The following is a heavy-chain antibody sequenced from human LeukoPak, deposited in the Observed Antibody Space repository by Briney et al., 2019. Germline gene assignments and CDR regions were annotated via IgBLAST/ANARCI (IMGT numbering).Heavy chain of an antibody. CDR1: GGSISSYY. D-gene: IGHD6-13*01. V-gene: IGHV4-39*07. CDR2: IYYSGRT. Sequence: SETLSLTCTVSGGSISSYYWSWIRQPPGKGLEWIGSIYYSGRTYYNPALKRRVTISVDTSKNQFSLKLSSVTAADTAVYYCARDRTIAAAGTSRWFDPWGQGTLVTVSS. CDR3: ARDRTIAAAGTSRWFDP. J-gene: IGHJ5*02.